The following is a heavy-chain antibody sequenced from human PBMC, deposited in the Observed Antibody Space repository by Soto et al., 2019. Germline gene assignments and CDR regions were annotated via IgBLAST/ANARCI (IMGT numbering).Heavy chain of an antibody. CDR2: IIPIFGTA. D-gene: IGHD3-22*01. J-gene: IGHJ3*02. V-gene: IGHV1-69*13. CDR1: GGTFSSYA. Sequence: RASVKVSCKASGGTFSSYAISWVRQAPGQGLEWMGGIIPIFGTANYAQKFQGRVTITADESTSTAYMELSSLRSEDTAVYYCKGEDDSSGYYYSRDAFDIWGQGTMVTVSS. CDR3: KGEDDSSGYYYSRDAFDI.